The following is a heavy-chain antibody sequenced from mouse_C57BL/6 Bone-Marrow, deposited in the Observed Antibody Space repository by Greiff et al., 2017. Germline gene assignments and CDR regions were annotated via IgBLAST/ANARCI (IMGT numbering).Heavy chain of an antibody. J-gene: IGHJ2*01. CDR3: ARMGAQRDY. Sequence: ESGPGILQPSQTLSLTCSFSGFSLSTFGMGVGWIRQPSGNGLEWLAHTWWGDDKYYNPALKSRLTISKATSTNPVFHKIANVDTADTATYYGARMGAQRDYWGQGTTLTVSS. CDR1: GFSLSTFGMG. V-gene: IGHV8-8*01. D-gene: IGHD3-2*02. CDR2: TWWGDDK.